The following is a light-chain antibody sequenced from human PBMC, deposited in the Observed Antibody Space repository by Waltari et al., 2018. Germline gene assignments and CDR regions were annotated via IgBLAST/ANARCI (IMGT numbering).Light chain of an antibody. Sequence: IVVTQSPPTLSVSPGERVTLSCTTSQSLNSKLAWYQQKVGQAPRLLIYDGSRRASGIPARFSGSESGTDFTLTISSLQSEDFAVYYCQQYKNWPSLSFGGGTKVEIK. CDR3: QQYKNWPSLS. J-gene: IGKJ4*02. V-gene: IGKV3-15*01. CDR2: DGS. CDR1: QSLNSK.